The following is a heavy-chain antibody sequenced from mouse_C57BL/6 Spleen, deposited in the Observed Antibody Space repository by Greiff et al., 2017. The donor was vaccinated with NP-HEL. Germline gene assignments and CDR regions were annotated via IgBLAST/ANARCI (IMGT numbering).Heavy chain of an antibody. J-gene: IGHJ3*01. CDR1: GFTFSSYG. CDR3: ARHQDDGYFLFAY. Sequence: EVKLVESGGDLVKPGGSLKLSCAASGFTFSSYGLSWVRPTPDKRLEWVATISSGGSYTYYPDSVKGRFTISRDNAKNTLYLQMSSLKSEDTAMYYCARHQDDGYFLFAYWGQGTLVTVSA. D-gene: IGHD2-3*01. CDR2: ISSGGSYT. V-gene: IGHV5-6*01.